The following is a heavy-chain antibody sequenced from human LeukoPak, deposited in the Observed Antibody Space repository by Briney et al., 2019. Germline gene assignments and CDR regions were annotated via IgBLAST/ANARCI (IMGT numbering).Heavy chain of an antibody. CDR1: GLTVNNNY. Sequence: GESLRLSCAASGLTVNNNYMNWVRQAPGKGLEWVSALYIGGNTYYADSVRGRFTISRDNSKNTLYLQMNSLRAEGTAVYYCARDSPVAGTFDYWGQGTLVTVSS. J-gene: IGHJ4*02. V-gene: IGHV3-53*01. CDR3: ARDSPVAGTFDY. D-gene: IGHD6-19*01. CDR2: LYIGGNT.